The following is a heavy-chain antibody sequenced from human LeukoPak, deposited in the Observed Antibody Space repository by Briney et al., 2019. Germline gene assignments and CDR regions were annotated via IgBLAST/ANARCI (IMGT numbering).Heavy chain of an antibody. CDR3: ARFTVTTAGY. CDR2: ISSSSSYI. D-gene: IGHD4-11*01. J-gene: IGHJ4*02. CDR1: GFTFSSYS. V-gene: IGHV3-21*01. Sequence: GGSLRLSCAASGFTFSSYSMNWVRQAPGKGLEWVSSISSSSSYIYYADSVKGRLTISRDNAKNSLYLQMNSLRAEDTAVYYRARFTVTTAGYWGQGTLVTVSS.